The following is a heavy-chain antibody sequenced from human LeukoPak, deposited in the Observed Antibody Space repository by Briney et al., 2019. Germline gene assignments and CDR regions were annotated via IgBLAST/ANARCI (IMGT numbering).Heavy chain of an antibody. Sequence: PGGSLRLSCAASGFTFSSYAMSWVRQAPGKGLEWVSAISGSGGSTYYADSVKGRFTISRDNSKNTLYLQMNSLRAEDTAVYYCAKDDFGYSSSWYDYWGQGTLVTVSS. J-gene: IGHJ4*02. D-gene: IGHD6-13*01. CDR2: ISGSGGST. V-gene: IGHV3-23*01. CDR3: AKDDFGYSSSWYDY. CDR1: GFTFSSYA.